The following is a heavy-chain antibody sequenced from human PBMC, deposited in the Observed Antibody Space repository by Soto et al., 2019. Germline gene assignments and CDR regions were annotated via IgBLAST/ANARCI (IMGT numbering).Heavy chain of an antibody. D-gene: IGHD5-18*01. V-gene: IGHV3-23*01. J-gene: IGHJ4*02. CDR1: GFTFSSFA. CDR2: ISGGVGST. Sequence: GGSLRLSCAASGFTFSSFAMSWVRQAPGKGLEWVSGISGGVGSTYYADPVKGRFTISRDNSKNTLYLQMNSLRAEDTAVYYCAKDGQLWSQGYFDYWGRGTLVTVSS. CDR3: AKDGQLWSQGYFDY.